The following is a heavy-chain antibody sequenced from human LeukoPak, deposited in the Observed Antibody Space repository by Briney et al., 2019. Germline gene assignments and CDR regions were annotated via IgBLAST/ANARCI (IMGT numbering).Heavy chain of an antibody. J-gene: IGHJ4*02. CDR1: GFTLSSYN. Sequence: GESLRLSCAASGFTLSSYNMDWVRQAPGKGLEWVSYISRSSNIIYYTDSVKGRFTISRDNTKNSLYLQMNSLRADDTAVYYCARDVSHTAMAPRYFDYWGQGTLVTVSS. CDR2: ISRSSNII. CDR3: ARDVSHTAMAPRYFDY. D-gene: IGHD5-18*01. V-gene: IGHV3-48*04.